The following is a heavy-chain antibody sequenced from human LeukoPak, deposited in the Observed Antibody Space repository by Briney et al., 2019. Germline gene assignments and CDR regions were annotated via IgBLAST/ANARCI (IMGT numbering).Heavy chain of an antibody. CDR2: INSDGGST. D-gene: IGHD3-16*01. Sequence: GGSLRLSCAASGFTFSSFWMYWVRQAPGKGLVWVSRINSDGGSTTYADSVKGRFTSSRDNAKNTVYLQMHSLRAEDTAVYYCARRRERGASDAFAFWGQGTMVTVSS. J-gene: IGHJ3*01. CDR1: GFTFSSFW. V-gene: IGHV3-74*01. CDR3: ARRRERGASDAFAF.